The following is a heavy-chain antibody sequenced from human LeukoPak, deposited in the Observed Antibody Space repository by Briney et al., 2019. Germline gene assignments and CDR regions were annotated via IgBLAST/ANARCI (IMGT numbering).Heavy chain of an antibody. CDR3: ARDSEGGSYYEG. D-gene: IGHD1-26*01. V-gene: IGHV4-59*01. J-gene: IGHJ4*02. Sequence: SETLSLTWTVSGGSISSYYWSWIRQPPGKGLEWIGYIYYSGSTNYNPSLKSRVTISVDTSKNQFSLKLSSVTAADTAVYYCARDSEGGSYYEGWGQGTLVTVSS. CDR2: IYYSGST. CDR1: GGSISSYY.